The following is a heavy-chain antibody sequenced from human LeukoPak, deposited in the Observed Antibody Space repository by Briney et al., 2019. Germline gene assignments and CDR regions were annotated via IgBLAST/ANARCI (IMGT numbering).Heavy chain of an antibody. CDR2: MNPNSGNT. D-gene: IGHD2-2*01. CDR1: GYTFTSYD. Sequence: ASVKVSCKASGYTFTSYDINWVRQATGQGLEWMGWMNPNSGNTGYAQKFQGRVTMTRNTSISTAYMELSSLRSEDTAVYYCARGAGYCSSTSCYGSYYYMDVWAKGPRSPSP. J-gene: IGHJ6*03. V-gene: IGHV1-8*01. CDR3: ARGAGYCSSTSCYGSYYYMDV.